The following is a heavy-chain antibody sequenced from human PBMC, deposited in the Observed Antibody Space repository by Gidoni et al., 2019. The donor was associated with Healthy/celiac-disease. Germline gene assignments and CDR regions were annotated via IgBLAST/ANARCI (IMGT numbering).Heavy chain of an antibody. V-gene: IGHV3-23*04. CDR3: ARASTVGAFDI. J-gene: IGHJ3*02. Sequence: EVQLVESGGGLVQPGGSLSLSCSASGFTFSSYSKSWVRQAPGKGLEWVSAISGSGGSTYYADSVKGRFTISRDNSKNTLYLQMNSLRAEDTAVYYCARASTVGAFDIWGQGTMVTVSS. D-gene: IGHD4-17*01. CDR1: GFTFSSYS. CDR2: ISGSGGST.